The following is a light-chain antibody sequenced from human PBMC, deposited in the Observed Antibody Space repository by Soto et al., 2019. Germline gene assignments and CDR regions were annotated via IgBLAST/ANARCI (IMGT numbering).Light chain of an antibody. Sequence: QSVLTQPPSVSGAPGQRVTISCTGNSSNLGAGYDVHWYQQLPGAAPKLVIFGNRNRPSGVPERFSGSKSGTSASLAITGLQAEDEADYYCSSHAGSSNFVVFGGGTKLTVL. V-gene: IGLV1-40*01. CDR3: SSHAGSSNFVV. CDR2: GNR. CDR1: SSNLGAGYD. J-gene: IGLJ2*01.